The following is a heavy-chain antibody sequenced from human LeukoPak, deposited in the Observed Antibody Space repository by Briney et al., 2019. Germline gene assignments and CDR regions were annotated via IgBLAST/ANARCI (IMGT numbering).Heavy chain of an antibody. CDR1: GFIFSSYA. CDR2: ISYDGSDK. D-gene: IGHD6-19*01. V-gene: IGHV3-30*04. J-gene: IGHJ4*02. Sequence: GGSLRLSCGASGFIFSSYAMHWVRQAPGKGLEWVAVISYDGSDKYYGDSVKGRFTISRDNSKNTLYLQMNSLRAEDTAVYYCARAYSSGWYGDFDYWGQETLVTVSS. CDR3: ARAYSSGWYGDFDY.